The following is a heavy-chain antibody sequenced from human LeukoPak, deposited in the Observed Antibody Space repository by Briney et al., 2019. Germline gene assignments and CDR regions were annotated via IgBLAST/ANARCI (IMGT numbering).Heavy chain of an antibody. J-gene: IGHJ4*02. Sequence: GGSLRLSCAASGFTFSSYAMSWARQAPGKGLEWVSAVSGSGGSTYYADSVKGRFTISRDNSKNTLYLQMNSLRAEDTAVYYCAKGFSSFPHGDNFDYWGQGTLVTVSS. D-gene: IGHD4-17*01. V-gene: IGHV3-23*01. CDR1: GFTFSSYA. CDR2: VSGSGGST. CDR3: AKGFSSFPHGDNFDY.